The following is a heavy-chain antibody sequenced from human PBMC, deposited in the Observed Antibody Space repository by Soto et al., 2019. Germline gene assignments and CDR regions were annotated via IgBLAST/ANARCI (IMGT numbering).Heavy chain of an antibody. CDR3: ARVRYSSSTFLDY. V-gene: IGHV4-59*01. Sequence: SETLSLTCTVSGGSISSYYWSWIRQPPGKGLEWIGYIYYSGSTNYNPSLKSRVTISVDTSKNQFSLKLSSVTAADTAVYYCARVRYSSSTFLDYWGQGTLVTVSS. CDR1: GGSISSYY. D-gene: IGHD6-6*01. J-gene: IGHJ4*02. CDR2: IYYSGST.